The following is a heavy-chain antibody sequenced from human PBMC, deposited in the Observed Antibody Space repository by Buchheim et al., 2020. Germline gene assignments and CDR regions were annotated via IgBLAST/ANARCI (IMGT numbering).Heavy chain of an antibody. D-gene: IGHD3-16*01. CDR3: ASFYDYVWGNDY. J-gene: IGHJ4*02. V-gene: IGHV3-48*03. CDR2: ISSSGSTI. CDR1: GFTFSSYE. Sequence: EVQLVESGGGLVQPGGSLRLSCAASGFTFSSYEMNWVRQAPGKGLEWVSYISSSGSTIYYADSVKGRFTISRDNAKNSMYLPMNSLRAEDTAVYYCASFYDYVWGNDYWGQGTL.